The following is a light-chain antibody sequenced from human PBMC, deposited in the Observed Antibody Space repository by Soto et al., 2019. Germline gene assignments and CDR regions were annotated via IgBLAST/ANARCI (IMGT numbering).Light chain of an antibody. Sequence: QSALTQSPSASGSPGQSVTISCTGTSSDVGGYNYVSWYQQHPGKAPKLIIYEVTKRPSGVPDRFSGSKSGNTASLTVSGLLAEDEADYYCSSHAGIINVVFGGGTKVTVL. CDR2: EVT. CDR1: SSDVGGYNY. CDR3: SSHAGIINVV. J-gene: IGLJ3*02. V-gene: IGLV2-8*01.